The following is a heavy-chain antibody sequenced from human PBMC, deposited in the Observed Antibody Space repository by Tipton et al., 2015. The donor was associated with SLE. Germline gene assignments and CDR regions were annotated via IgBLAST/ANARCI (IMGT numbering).Heavy chain of an antibody. Sequence: TLSLTCTVSGGSISSGSYYWGWIRQPPGKGLEWIGSIYYSGNTYYNPSLKSRVTISVDTSKNQFSLKLRFVTAADTAVYYCARVGPGITGRGDVWGQGTTVTVSS. D-gene: IGHD1-20*01. CDR3: ARVGPGITGRGDV. CDR2: IYYSGNT. J-gene: IGHJ6*02. CDR1: GGSISSGSYY. V-gene: IGHV4-39*07.